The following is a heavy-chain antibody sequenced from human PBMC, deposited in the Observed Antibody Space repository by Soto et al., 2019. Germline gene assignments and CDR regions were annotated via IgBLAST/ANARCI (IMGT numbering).Heavy chain of an antibody. J-gene: IGHJ4*02. CDR1: GYTFTSYG. Sequence: ASVKVSCKASGYTFTSYGISWVRQAPGQGLEWMGWISAYNGNTNYAQKLQGRVTMTTDTSTSTAYMELRSLRSDDTAVYYCARGTGYNYYDSSGSSSYIDYWGQETLVTVSS. CDR2: ISAYNGNT. CDR3: ARGTGYNYYDSSGSSSYIDY. V-gene: IGHV1-18*01. D-gene: IGHD3-22*01.